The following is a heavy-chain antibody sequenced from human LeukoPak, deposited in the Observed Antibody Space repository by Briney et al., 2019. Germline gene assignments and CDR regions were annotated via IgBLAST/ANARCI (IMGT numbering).Heavy chain of an antibody. CDR1: GGSLSSYY. CDR3: ARDRYSGYDEFGAFDI. D-gene: IGHD5-12*01. V-gene: IGHV4-59*01. J-gene: IGHJ3*02. Sequence: SETLSLICTVSGGSLSSYYWTWIRQPPGKGLEWIGFIYYRGSTNYNPSLESRVTISIDTSKNRFSLKLSSVTAADTAVYYCARDRYSGYDEFGAFDIWGQGTMVTVSS. CDR2: IYYRGST.